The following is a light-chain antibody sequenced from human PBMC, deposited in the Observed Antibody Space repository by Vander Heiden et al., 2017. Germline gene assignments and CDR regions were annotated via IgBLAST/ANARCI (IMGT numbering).Light chain of an antibody. CDR1: QSLLYSSNNKNY. Sequence: DIVMTQSPDSLAVSLGDRATITCKSSQSLLYSSNNKNYLAWYQQKPGQPPNLLICWASTRESGVPDRFSGSGSGTDFTLTISSLQAEDVAVYYCQQYYSAPRTFGQGTKVEIK. CDR3: QQYYSAPRT. CDR2: WAS. J-gene: IGKJ1*01. V-gene: IGKV4-1*01.